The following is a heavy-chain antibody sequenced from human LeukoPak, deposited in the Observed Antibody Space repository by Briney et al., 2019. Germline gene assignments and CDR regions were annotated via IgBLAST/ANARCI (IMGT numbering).Heavy chain of an antibody. Sequence: ASVKVSCKASGGTFSSYAISWVRQAPGQGLEWMGGIIPIFGTANYAQKFQGRVTITADESTSTAYMELSSLRSEDTAVYYCARDKHSYYYDSSGYYVFDYWGQGTLVTVSS. V-gene: IGHV1-69*13. CDR1: GGTFSSYA. CDR2: IIPIFGTA. CDR3: ARDKHSYYYDSSGYYVFDY. J-gene: IGHJ4*02. D-gene: IGHD3-22*01.